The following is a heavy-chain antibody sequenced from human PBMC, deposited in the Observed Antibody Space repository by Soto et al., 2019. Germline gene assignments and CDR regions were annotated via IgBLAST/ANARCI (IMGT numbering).Heavy chain of an antibody. CDR2: ISGSGGST. CDR3: AKDLLRQGDYVGYYYYYMDV. Sequence: GVSLRLSCGASGFTISSYAMSWVRQAPGKGLEWVSAISGSGGSTYYADSVKGRFTISRDNSKNTLYLQMNSLRAEDTAVYYCAKDLLRQGDYVGYYYYYMDVWGKGTTVNVSS. J-gene: IGHJ6*03. V-gene: IGHV3-23*01. D-gene: IGHD4-17*01. CDR1: GFTISSYA.